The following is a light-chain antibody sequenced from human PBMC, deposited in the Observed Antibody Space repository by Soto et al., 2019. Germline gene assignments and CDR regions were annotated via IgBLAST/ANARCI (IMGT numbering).Light chain of an antibody. V-gene: IGLV2-23*01. CDR3: CAYAGSITWV. CDR2: EGS. CDR1: SSDVGSYNL. Sequence: QSALNQPASVSGSPGQSITISCTGTSSDVGSYNLVSWYQQHPGKAPKLMIYEGSKRPSGVSNRFSVSKSGNTASLTISGLQAEDEADYYCCAYAGSITWVFGGGTKLTVL. J-gene: IGLJ3*02.